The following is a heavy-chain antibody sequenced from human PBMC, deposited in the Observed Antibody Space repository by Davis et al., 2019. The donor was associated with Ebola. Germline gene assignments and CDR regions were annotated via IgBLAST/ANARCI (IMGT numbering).Heavy chain of an antibody. D-gene: IGHD2-2*01. CDR3: ARDLALLVPAAPFYYGMDV. Sequence: ASVKVSCKASGYSFTDDGISWVRQAPGQGLEWMGWINAGNGNTKYSQKFQGRVTITRDTSASTAYMELSSLRSEDTAVYYCARDLALLVPAAPFYYGMDVWGQGTTVTVSS. J-gene: IGHJ6*02. CDR2: INAGNGNT. CDR1: GYSFTDDG. V-gene: IGHV1-3*01.